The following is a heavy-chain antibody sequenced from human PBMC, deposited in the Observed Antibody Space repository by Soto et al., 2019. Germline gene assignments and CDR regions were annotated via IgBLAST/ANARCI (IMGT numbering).Heavy chain of an antibody. D-gene: IGHD1-26*01. CDR2: IYYSGST. CDR1: GGSISSYY. CDR3: ARPSGSYLYYFDY. Sequence: SETLSLTCTVSGGSISSYYWGWIRQPPGKGLEWIGSIYYSGSTYYNPSLKSRVTISVDTSKNQFSLKLSSVTAADTAVYYCARPSGSYLYYFDYWGQGTLVTVSS. V-gene: IGHV4-39*01. J-gene: IGHJ4*02.